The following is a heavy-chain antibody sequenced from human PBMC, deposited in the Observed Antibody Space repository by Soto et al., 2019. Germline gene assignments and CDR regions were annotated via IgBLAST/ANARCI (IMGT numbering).Heavy chain of an antibody. D-gene: IGHD6-19*01. Sequence: SGPTLVNPTQTLTLTCTFSGFSLSTSGLGVGWIRQPPGKALEWLALIYWNDDKRYSPSLKARLTITKDTSKNQVVLTMANMDPVDTATYYCAHRPSGWYLFDYWGQGTLVTVSS. CDR2: IYWNDDK. V-gene: IGHV2-5*01. CDR1: GFSLSTSGLG. CDR3: AHRPSGWYLFDY. J-gene: IGHJ4*02.